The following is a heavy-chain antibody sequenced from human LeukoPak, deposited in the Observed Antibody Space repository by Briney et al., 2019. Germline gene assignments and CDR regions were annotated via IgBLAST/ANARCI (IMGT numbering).Heavy chain of an antibody. J-gene: IGHJ4*02. V-gene: IGHV1-2*02. D-gene: IGHD2-15*01. CDR1: GYTFTGYY. CDR2: INPNSGGT. Sequence: GASVKVSCQASGYTFTGYYMHWVRQAPGQGLEWMGWINPNSGGTNYAQNFQGRVTMTRDTSISTAYMELSRLRSDDPAVYYCPSAAQPRSGGSCYYYWGQGTLVTVSS. CDR3: PSAAQPRSGGSCYYY.